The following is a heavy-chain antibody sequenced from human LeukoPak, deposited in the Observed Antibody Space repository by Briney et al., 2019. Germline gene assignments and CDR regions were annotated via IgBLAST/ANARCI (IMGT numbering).Heavy chain of an antibody. Sequence: PGGSLRLSCAASGFTFSNAWMSWVRQAPGKGLEWVGRIKSKTDGGTTDYAAPVKGRFTISRDDSKITLYLQMNSLKTEDTAVYYCTTRKRWLQLDYWGQGTLVTVSS. J-gene: IGHJ4*02. CDR2: IKSKTDGGTT. D-gene: IGHD5-24*01. V-gene: IGHV3-15*01. CDR3: TTRKRWLQLDY. CDR1: GFTFSNAW.